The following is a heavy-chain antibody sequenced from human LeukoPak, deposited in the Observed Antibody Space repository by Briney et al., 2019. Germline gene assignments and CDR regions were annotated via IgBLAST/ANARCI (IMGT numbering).Heavy chain of an antibody. CDR2: ISGSGGST. CDR3: AKTGSTAPHYYGMDV. J-gene: IGHJ6*04. D-gene: IGHD2-2*01. V-gene: IGHV3-23*01. Sequence: GGSLRLSCAASGFTFSSYAMSWVRQAPGKGLEWVSAISGSGGSTYYADSVKGRFTISRDNSKNTLYLQMNSLRAEDTAVYCCAKTGSTAPHYYGMDVWGKGTTVTVSS. CDR1: GFTFSSYA.